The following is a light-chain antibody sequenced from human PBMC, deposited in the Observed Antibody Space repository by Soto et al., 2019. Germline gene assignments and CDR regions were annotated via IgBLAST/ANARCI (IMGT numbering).Light chain of an antibody. V-gene: IGLV2-11*01. CDR1: SSDVGGYDY. CDR3: CSYGGSYSV. J-gene: IGLJ1*01. CDR2: DVS. Sequence: QSALTQPRSVSGSPGQSVTMSCTGSSSDVGGYDYVSWYQQHPGTAPKLMIYDVSKRPSGVPDRFSGSQSGNTAFLTISGLQAEDEADYYCCSYGGSYSVFGTGTMVTVL.